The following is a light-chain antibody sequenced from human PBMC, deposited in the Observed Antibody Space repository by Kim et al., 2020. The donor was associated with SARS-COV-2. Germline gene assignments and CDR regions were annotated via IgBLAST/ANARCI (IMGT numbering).Light chain of an antibody. J-gene: IGLJ3*02. Sequence: ASVKLTCTLGSGHSRYAIAWHQQQPEKGPRYLMKLNSDGSHTKGDGIPDRFSGSSSGAERYLTISRLQSEDEADYYCQTWGTGIRVFGGGTQLTVL. CDR2: LNSDGSH. CDR1: SGHSRYA. CDR3: QTWGTGIRV. V-gene: IGLV4-69*01.